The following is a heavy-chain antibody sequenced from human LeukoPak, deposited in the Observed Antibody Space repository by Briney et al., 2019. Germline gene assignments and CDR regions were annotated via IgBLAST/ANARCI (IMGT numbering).Heavy chain of an antibody. Sequence: PSETLSLTCTVSGVSISSYYWSWIRQPPGKGLEWIGYIYYSGSTNYNPSLKSRVTISVDTSKNQFSLELSSATAADTAVYFCARGRVSSSTWYSTYYYYFYMDVWGKGTTVTVSS. D-gene: IGHD6-13*01. J-gene: IGHJ6*03. CDR2: IYYSGST. CDR3: ARGRVSSSTWYSTYYYYFYMDV. CDR1: GVSISSYY. V-gene: IGHV4-59*01.